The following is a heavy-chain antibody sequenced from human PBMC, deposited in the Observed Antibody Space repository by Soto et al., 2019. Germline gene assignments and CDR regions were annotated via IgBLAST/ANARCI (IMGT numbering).Heavy chain of an antibody. CDR3: ARDVSAMVPYFNY. CDR1: GGSISSGDYY. CDR2: IYYSGST. V-gene: IGHV4-30-4*01. Sequence: SETLSLTCTVSGGSISSGDYYWSWIRQPPGKGLEWIGYIYYSGSTYYNPSLKSRVTISVDTSKNQFSLKLSSVTAADTAVYYCARDVSAMVPYFNYWGQGTLVTVSS. J-gene: IGHJ4*02. D-gene: IGHD5-18*01.